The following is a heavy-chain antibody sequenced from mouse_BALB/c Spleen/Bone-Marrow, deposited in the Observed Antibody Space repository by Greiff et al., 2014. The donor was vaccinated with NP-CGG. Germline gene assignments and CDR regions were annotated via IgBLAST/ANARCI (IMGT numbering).Heavy chain of an antibody. D-gene: IGHD2-10*02. V-gene: IGHV5-4*02. CDR2: ISDGGNYS. CDR3: ARSRMRYGAMDY. J-gene: IGHJ4*01. CDR1: GFTFSDYY. Sequence: DVKLVESGGGLVKPGGSLKLSCAASGFTFSDYYIYLLRQTPDKRLEWVATISDGGNYSYYPDSVKGRFTISRDNAKNNLYLQMSSLKSEDTAMYYCARSRMRYGAMDYWGQGTSVTV.